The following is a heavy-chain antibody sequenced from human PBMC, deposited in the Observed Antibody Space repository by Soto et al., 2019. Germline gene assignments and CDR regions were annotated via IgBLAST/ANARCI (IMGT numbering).Heavy chain of an antibody. CDR3: ARVPEGDHIDY. D-gene: IGHD3-16*01. CDR1: GGSFSGYY. J-gene: IGHJ4*02. Sequence: SETLSLTCAVYGGSFSGYYWSWIRQPPGKGLEWIGEINHSGSTNYNPSLKSRVTISVDTSKNQFSLKLSSVTAADTAVYYCARVPEGDHIDYWGQGTLVTVSS. CDR2: INHSGST. V-gene: IGHV4-34*01.